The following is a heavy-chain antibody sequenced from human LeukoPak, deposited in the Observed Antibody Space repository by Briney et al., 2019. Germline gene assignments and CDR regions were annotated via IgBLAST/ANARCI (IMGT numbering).Heavy chain of an antibody. Sequence: PSETLSLTCTVSGGSISSSSYYWGWIRQPPGKGLEWIGTIYYSGSTYYNPSLKSRVTISVDTSKNQFSLKLSSVTAADTAVYYCAGRPVIYCSSTSCYAGAFDIWGQGTMVTVSS. J-gene: IGHJ3*02. CDR3: AGRPVIYCSSTSCYAGAFDI. D-gene: IGHD2-2*01. CDR1: GGSISSSSYY. V-gene: IGHV4-39*01. CDR2: IYYSGST.